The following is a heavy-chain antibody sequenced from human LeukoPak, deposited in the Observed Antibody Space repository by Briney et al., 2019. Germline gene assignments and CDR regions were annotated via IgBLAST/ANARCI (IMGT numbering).Heavy chain of an antibody. V-gene: IGHV4-31*03. D-gene: IGHD3-10*01. CDR3: ARSEGFGELYRTPLLYYYYGMDV. Sequence: KSSETLSLTCTVSGGSISSGGYYWSWIRQHPGKGLEWIGYIYYSGSTYYNPSLKSRVTISVDTSKNQFSLKLSSVTAADTAVYYCARSEGFGELYRTPLLYYYYGMDVWGQGTTVTVSS. CDR1: GGSISSGGYY. J-gene: IGHJ6*02. CDR2: IYYSGST.